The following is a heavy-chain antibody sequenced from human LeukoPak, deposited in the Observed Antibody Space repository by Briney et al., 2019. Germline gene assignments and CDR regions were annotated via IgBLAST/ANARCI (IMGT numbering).Heavy chain of an antibody. Sequence: SETLSLTCTVSGYSISSGYYWGWIRQPPGKGLEWIGSIYHSGSTYYNPSLKSRVTISVDTSKNQFSLKLSSVTAADTAVYYCARDQIDYWGQGTLVTVSS. CDR1: GYSISSGYY. J-gene: IGHJ4*02. CDR2: IYHSGST. V-gene: IGHV4-38-2*02. CDR3: ARDQIDY.